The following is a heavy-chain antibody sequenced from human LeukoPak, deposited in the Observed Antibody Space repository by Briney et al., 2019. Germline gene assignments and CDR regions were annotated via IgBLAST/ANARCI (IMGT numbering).Heavy chain of an antibody. Sequence: SETLSLTCTVSGGSISSSSYYWGWIRQPPGKGLEWIGSIFYSGSTYYNPSLKSRVTISVDTSKNQFSLKLSSVTAADTAVYYCARDSSSGVGWFDPWGQGTLVTVSS. CDR2: IFYSGST. V-gene: IGHV4-39*07. CDR1: GGSISSSSYY. J-gene: IGHJ5*02. CDR3: ARDSSSGVGWFDP. D-gene: IGHD6-6*01.